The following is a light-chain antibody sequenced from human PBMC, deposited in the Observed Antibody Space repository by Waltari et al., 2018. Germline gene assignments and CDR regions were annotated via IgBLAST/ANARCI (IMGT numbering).Light chain of an antibody. J-gene: IGLJ2*01. V-gene: IGLV1-40*01. CDR1: SSNIGAGYD. CDR3: SSYAGSNSFDVV. CDR2: GST. Sequence: QSVLTQPPSVSGAPGQWVTISCTGSSSNIGAGYDVHWYQQVPGTAPKLLIYGSTNRPSGVPDRFSGSKSGNTASLTVSGLQAEDEADYYCSSYAGSNSFDVVFGGGTKLTVL.